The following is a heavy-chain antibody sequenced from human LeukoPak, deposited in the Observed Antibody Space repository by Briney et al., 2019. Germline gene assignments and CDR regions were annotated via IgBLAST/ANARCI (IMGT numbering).Heavy chain of an antibody. V-gene: IGHV1-69*04. CDR3: ARERRDTAMGYYYYYGMDV. D-gene: IGHD5-18*01. Sequence: SVKVSCKASGGTFSSYTISWVRQAPGQGLEWMGRIIPILGIANYAQKFQGRVTITADKSTSTAYMELSSLRSEDTAVYYCARERRDTAMGYYYYYGMDVWGQGTTVTVSS. J-gene: IGHJ6*02. CDR1: GGTFSSYT. CDR2: IIPILGIA.